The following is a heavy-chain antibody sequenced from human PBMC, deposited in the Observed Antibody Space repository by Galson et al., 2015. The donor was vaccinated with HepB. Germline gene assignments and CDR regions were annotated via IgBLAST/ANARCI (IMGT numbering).Heavy chain of an antibody. CDR2: IYSGGTT. CDR1: GFTVSSNY. J-gene: IGHJ6*02. Sequence: SLRLSCAASGFTVSSNYMSWVRQAPGKGLEWVSVIYSGGTTYYADSVEGRFTISRHNSRNTLYLQMNSLRAEDTAVYYCARGRTGYCHGGSCYSYFYYGMDVWGQGTTVTVSS. V-gene: IGHV3-53*04. CDR3: ARGRTGYCHGGSCYSYFYYGMDV. D-gene: IGHD2-15*01.